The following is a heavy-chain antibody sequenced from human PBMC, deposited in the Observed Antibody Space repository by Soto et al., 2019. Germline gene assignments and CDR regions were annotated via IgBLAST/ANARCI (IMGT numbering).Heavy chain of an antibody. V-gene: IGHV5-51*01. D-gene: IGHD5-18*01. CDR1: GYSFTSYW. Sequence: GESLKISCKGSGYSFTSYWIGWVRQMPGKGLEWMGIIYPGDSDTRYSPSFQGQVTISADKSISTAYLQWSKLKASATAMYYCASLTRGDGYNSQFDPWGQVNMVTVSS. CDR2: IYPGDSDT. J-gene: IGHJ5*02. CDR3: ASLTRGDGYNSQFDP.